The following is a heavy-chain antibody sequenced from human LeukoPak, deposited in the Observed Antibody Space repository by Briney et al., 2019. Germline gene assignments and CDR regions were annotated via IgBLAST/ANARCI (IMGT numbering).Heavy chain of an antibody. Sequence: EGSLRLSCAASGFSFSNFAMSWVRQAPGKGLEWVSSVSGSGGSTYYADSVKGRLTISRDNSKKTLYLQMSSLRDEDTAVYYCAKDRDGSGSPVRGWFDPWGQGTLVTVSS. CDR2: VSGSGGST. V-gene: IGHV3-23*01. CDR1: GFSFSNFA. CDR3: AKDRDGSGSPVRGWFDP. J-gene: IGHJ5*02. D-gene: IGHD3-10*01.